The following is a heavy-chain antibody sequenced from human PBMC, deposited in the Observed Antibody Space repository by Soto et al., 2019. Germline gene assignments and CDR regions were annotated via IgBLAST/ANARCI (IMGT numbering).Heavy chain of an antibody. CDR1: GFTFSPYA. V-gene: IGHV3-23*01. D-gene: IGHD3-16*01. J-gene: IGHJ6*02. CDR2: ISGGGGNT. Sequence: SLILSGAASGFTFSPYAMTWVRHAPGRGLEWVSSISGGGGNTNYADSVKGRFTVSRDNSKRTLSLQMNSLTEEDTAIYYCAKGLRRLLRTQYYYGLDVWGRGTTVTGSS. CDR3: AKGLRRLLRTQYYYGLDV.